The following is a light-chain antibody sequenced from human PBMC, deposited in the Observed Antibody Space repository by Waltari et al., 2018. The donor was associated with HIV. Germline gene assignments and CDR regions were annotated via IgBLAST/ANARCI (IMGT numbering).Light chain of an antibody. CDR1: QNISTS. CDR2: KAS. Sequence: DIQLTQSPSTLSASVGDRVTITCRASQNISTSLAWYQHKPGKAPKLLIWKASSLQSGVPSRFSGRGSGTEFTLTISSLQSEDFATYYCQQYAGSSTFGQGTKVEIK. CDR3: QQYAGSST. V-gene: IGKV1-5*03. J-gene: IGKJ1*01.